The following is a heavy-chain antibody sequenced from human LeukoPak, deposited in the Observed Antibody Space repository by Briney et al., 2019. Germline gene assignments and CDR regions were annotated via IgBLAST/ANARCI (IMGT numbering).Heavy chain of an antibody. D-gene: IGHD6-19*01. CDR2: ISGSGGNI. V-gene: IGHV3-23*01. CDR1: GFTFSSYA. J-gene: IGHJ4*02. Sequence: PGGSLRLSCAASGFTFSSYAMTWVRQAPGKGLEWVSGISGSGGNIYYAESVKGRFTISRDNSKNTLYLQMNSLRAEDTAVYFCAKDVVGQQWPENYWGQGTLVTVSS. CDR3: AKDVVGQQWPENY.